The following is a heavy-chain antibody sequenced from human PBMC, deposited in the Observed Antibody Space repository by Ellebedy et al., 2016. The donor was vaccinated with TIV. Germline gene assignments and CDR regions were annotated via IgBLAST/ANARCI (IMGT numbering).Heavy chain of an antibody. D-gene: IGHD1-26*01. CDR1: GFTFSIYA. CDR2: ISGSGGST. J-gene: IGHJ4*02. Sequence: GESLKISCAASGFTFSIYAMHWVRQAPGKGLEWVSAISGSGGSTYYADSVKGRFTISRDNSKNTLYLQMNSLRAEDTAVYYCAKGHGSPSSYWGQGTLVTVSS. CDR3: AKGHGSPSSY. V-gene: IGHV3-23*01.